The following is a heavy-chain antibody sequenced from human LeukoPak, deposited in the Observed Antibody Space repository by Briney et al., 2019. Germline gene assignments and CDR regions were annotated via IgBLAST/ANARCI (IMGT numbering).Heavy chain of an antibody. Sequence: PSETLSLTCTLSGGSISSYYRSSIRQPPRKGLEWIGYIYYGGGTNYNPSLKSRVPISVDTSKSQFSLKLSSVTAADTAVYYCARVRSSGWLDYWGQGTLVTVSS. CDR2: IYYGGGT. D-gene: IGHD6-19*01. V-gene: IGHV4-59*01. CDR1: GGSISSYY. J-gene: IGHJ4*02. CDR3: ARVRSSGWLDY.